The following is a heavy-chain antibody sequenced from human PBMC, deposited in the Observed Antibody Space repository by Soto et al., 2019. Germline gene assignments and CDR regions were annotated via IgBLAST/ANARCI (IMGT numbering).Heavy chain of an antibody. CDR1: GYTFTSYY. CDR3: ARTASGFQKYYGMDV. CDR2: INPSGGST. J-gene: IGHJ6*02. D-gene: IGHD5-12*01. V-gene: IGHV1-46*01. Sequence: ASVKVSCKASGYTFTSYYMHWVRQAPGQGLEWMGIINPSGGSTSYAQKFQGRVTMTRDTSTSTVYMELSSLRSEDTAVYYCARTASGFQKYYGMDVWGQGTTVTVS.